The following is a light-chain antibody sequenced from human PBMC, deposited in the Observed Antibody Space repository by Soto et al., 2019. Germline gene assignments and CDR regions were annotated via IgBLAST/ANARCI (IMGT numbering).Light chain of an antibody. CDR2: DAS. CDR3: QEYTTYSRT. CDR1: QSISSW. Sequence: DIQMTQSPSTLSASVGDRVTITCRASQSISSWLAWYQQKPGKAPKVLIYDASTLESGVPSRFSGGGSGTEFTLTIPSLQPDDFATYYCQEYTTYSRTFGQGTKVDIK. V-gene: IGKV1-5*01. J-gene: IGKJ1*01.